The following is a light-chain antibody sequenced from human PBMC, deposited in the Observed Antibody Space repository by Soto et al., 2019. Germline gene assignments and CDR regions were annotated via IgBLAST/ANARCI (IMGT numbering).Light chain of an antibody. Sequence: NLFTPSPSTPSLSPGGKATLPRRASQTVGSYLAWFQQTPGQAPRLLIYDTSNRATGIPARFSGSGSGTDFTLTISSLETEDFAVYYCQQRSDWPPTFGQGTKVDIK. CDR2: DTS. CDR3: QQRSDWPPT. V-gene: IGKV3-11*01. CDR1: QTVGSY. J-gene: IGKJ1*01.